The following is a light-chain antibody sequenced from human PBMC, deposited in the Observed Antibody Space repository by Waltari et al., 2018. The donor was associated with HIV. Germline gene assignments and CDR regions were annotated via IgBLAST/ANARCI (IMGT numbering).Light chain of an antibody. CDR1: QSIDSW. CDR2: KAS. CDR3: QQYKSYSPSS. J-gene: IGKJ2*01. Sequence: DIQMTQSPSTLSASVGDTVSSTCRASQSIDSWLAWYQQKPGKPPKLLIYKASNLESGVPPSFSGSGSGTEFTLTIASLLPDDFATYYCQQYKSYSPSSFGQGTRLEIK. V-gene: IGKV1-5*03.